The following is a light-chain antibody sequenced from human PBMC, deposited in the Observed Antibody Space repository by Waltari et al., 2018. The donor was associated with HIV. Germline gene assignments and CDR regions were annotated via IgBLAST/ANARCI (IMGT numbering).Light chain of an antibody. CDR3: SSYAGSSNLRV. V-gene: IGLV2-8*01. CDR2: EVT. CDR1: SSDVGGYNY. Sequence: QSALTQPPSASGSPGQSATISCTGTSSDVGGYNYVYWYQQHPGKAPKLMIYEVTKRPSGVPDRFSGSKSGNTASLTVSGLQAEDEADYYCSSYAGSSNLRVFGGGTKLTVL. J-gene: IGLJ2*01.